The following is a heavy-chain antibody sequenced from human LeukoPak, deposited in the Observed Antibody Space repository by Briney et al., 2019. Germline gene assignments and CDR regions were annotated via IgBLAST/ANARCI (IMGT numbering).Heavy chain of an antibody. CDR2: IRYDGSNT. V-gene: IGHV3-30*02. D-gene: IGHD5-18*01. Sequence: GGSVRLSCTASGYTFSSYGMHWVRQAPGKGLEWVAFIRYDGSNTYYAEYVKGRVTITTDNSKSTPYMQMSSLRAEDTAVYYCMKVRNTAMVTINSGGRGTLVTVS. CDR3: MKVRNTAMVTINS. CDR1: GYTFSSYG. J-gene: IGHJ5*01.